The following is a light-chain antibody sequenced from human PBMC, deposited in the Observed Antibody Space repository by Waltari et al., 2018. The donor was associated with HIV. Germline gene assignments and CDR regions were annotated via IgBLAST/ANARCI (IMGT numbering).Light chain of an antibody. CDR1: SSDVGGFNY. V-gene: IGLV2-14*01. CDR2: GVS. CDR3: SSYTTSSTLGM. J-gene: IGLJ3*02. Sequence: QSALTQPASVSGSPGQSITISCTGTSSDVGGFNYVSWYQHHPGKAPKLMIYGVSHRPPGVSNRFSGSKSGNTASLTISGLQAEDEADYYCSSYTTSSTLGMFGGGTKLTVL.